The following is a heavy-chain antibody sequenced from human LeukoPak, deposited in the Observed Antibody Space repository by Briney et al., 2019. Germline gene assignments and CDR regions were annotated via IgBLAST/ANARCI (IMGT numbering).Heavy chain of an antibody. Sequence: GGSLRLSCAASGLTFSSYWMSWVRQAPGKGLEWVANIKQDGSEKYYVDSVKGRFTISRDNAKNSLYLQMNSLRAEDTAVYYCARDEMITFGGVIVESPIDYWGQGTLVTVSS. CDR2: IKQDGSEK. CDR1: GLTFSSYW. CDR3: ARDEMITFGGVIVESPIDY. D-gene: IGHD3-16*02. V-gene: IGHV3-7*01. J-gene: IGHJ4*02.